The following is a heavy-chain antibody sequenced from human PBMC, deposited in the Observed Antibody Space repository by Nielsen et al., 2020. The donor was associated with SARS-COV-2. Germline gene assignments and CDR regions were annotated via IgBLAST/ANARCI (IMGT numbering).Heavy chain of an antibody. J-gene: IGHJ4*02. CDR3: ARQGSGGVGFDY. D-gene: IGHD6-19*01. CDR2: IDPSDSYT. Sequence: KVSCKGSGYSFTSYWISWVRQMPGKGLEWMGRIDPSDSYTNYSPSFQGHVTISADKSISTAYLQWSSLKASDTAMYYCARQGSGGVGFDYWGQGTLVTVSS. CDR1: GYSFTSYW. V-gene: IGHV5-10-1*01.